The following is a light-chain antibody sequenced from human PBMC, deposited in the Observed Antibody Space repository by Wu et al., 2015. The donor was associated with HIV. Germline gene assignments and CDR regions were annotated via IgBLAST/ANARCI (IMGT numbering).Light chain of an antibody. CDR1: QSVTNN. CDR3: QQYNNWRPVT. V-gene: IGKV3-15*01. J-gene: IGKJ1*01. Sequence: IVMTQSPATLSVSPGERATLSCRASQSVTNNLAWYQLKAGQAPRLLIYGASTRATGIPVRFSGSGSGTEFTLTISNMQSEDLAVYYCQQYNNWRPVTFGQGTKVEI. CDR2: GAS.